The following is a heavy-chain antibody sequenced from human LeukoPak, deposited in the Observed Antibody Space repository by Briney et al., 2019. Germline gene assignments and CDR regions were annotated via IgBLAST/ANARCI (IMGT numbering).Heavy chain of an antibody. CDR1: GYIFTDYG. Sequence: ASVKVSCTASGYIFTDYGITWVRQAPGQGLEWMGWINPNSGGTNYAQKFQGRVTMTRDTSIRTAYMELSRLRSDDTAMYYCARYYIEGRCFDYWGQGTLVTVSS. D-gene: IGHD3-10*01. J-gene: IGHJ4*02. CDR3: ARYYIEGRCFDY. CDR2: INPNSGGT. V-gene: IGHV1-2*02.